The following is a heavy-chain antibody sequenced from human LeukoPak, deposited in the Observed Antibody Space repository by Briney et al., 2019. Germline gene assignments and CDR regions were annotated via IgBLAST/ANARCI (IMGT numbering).Heavy chain of an antibody. CDR1: GGSISSSNW. D-gene: IGHD3-9*01. CDR2: IYHSGST. Sequence: SGTLSLTCAVSGGSISSSNWWSWVRPPPGKGLEWIGSIYHSGSTYYNPSLKSRVTISVDTSKNQFSLKLSSVTAADTAVYYCARVGENQLRYFDWLVDYWGQGTLVTVSS. V-gene: IGHV4-4*02. J-gene: IGHJ4*02. CDR3: ARVGENQLRYFDWLVDY.